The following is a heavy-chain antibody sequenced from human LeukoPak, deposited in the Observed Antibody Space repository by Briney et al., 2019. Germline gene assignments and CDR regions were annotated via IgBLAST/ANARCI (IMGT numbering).Heavy chain of an antibody. Sequence: PSETLSLTCAVYGGSFSGYYWSWIRQPPGKGLEWIGEINHSGSTNYNPSLKRRVTISVDTSKNQFSLKLSSVTAADTAVYYCARGRSTMVRALDYWGQGTLVTVSS. V-gene: IGHV4-34*01. CDR3: ARGRSTMVRALDY. D-gene: IGHD3-10*01. J-gene: IGHJ4*02. CDR1: GGSFSGYY. CDR2: INHSGST.